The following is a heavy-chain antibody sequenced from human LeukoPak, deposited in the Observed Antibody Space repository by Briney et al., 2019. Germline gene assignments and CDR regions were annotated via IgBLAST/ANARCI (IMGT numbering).Heavy chain of an antibody. CDR3: ARDRGGSLNYYYYYYYMDV. CDR1: GGTFSSYA. CDR2: IIPIFGTA. J-gene: IGHJ6*03. Sequence: ASVKVSCKASGGTFSSYAISWVRQAPGQGLEWMGGIIPIFGTANYAQTFQGRVTITTDESTSTAYMELSSLRSEDTAVYYCARDRGGSLNYYYYYYYMDVWGKGTTVTVSS. D-gene: IGHD1-26*01. V-gene: IGHV1-69*05.